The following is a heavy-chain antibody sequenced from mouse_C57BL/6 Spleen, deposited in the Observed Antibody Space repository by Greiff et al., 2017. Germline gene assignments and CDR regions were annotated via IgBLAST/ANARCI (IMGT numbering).Heavy chain of an antibody. CDR3: ARAARGPWFAY. V-gene: IGHV1-52*01. J-gene: IGHJ3*01. D-gene: IGHD3-1*01. CDR1: GYTFTSYW. CDR2: IDPSDSET. Sequence: QVQLQQPGAELVRPGSSVKLSCKASGYTFTSYWMHWVKQRPIQGLEWIGNIDPSDSETHYNQKFKDKATLTVDKSSSTAYMQLSSLTSEDSAVYYCARAARGPWFAYWGQGTLVTVSA.